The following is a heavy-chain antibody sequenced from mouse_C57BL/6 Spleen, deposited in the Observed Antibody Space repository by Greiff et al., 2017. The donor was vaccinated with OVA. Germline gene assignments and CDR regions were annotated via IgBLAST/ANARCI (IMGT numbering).Heavy chain of an antibody. CDR3: ARDGGFYYGRGAMDY. CDR2: ISYSGST. CDR1: GYSITSGYD. J-gene: IGHJ4*01. V-gene: IGHV3-1*01. Sequence: ESGPGMVKPSQSLSLTCTVTGYSITSGYDWHWIRHFPGNKLEWMGYISYSGSTNYNPSLKSRISITHDTSKNHFFLKLNSVTTEDTATYYCARDGGFYYGRGAMDYWGQGTSVTVSS. D-gene: IGHD1-1*01.